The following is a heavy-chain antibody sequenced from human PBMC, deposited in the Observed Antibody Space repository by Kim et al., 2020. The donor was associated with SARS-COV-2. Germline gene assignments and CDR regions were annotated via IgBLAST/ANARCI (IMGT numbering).Heavy chain of an antibody. V-gene: IGHV3-11*01. CDR2: TI. J-gene: IGHJ3*02. D-gene: IGHD3-16*01. CDR3: ARDGADAFDI. Sequence: TIYYADSVKGRFTISRDNAKNSLYLQMNSLRAEDTAVYYCARDGADAFDIWGQGTMVTVSS.